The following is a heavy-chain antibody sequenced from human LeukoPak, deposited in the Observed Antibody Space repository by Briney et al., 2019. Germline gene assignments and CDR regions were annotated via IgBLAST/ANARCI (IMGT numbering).Heavy chain of an antibody. D-gene: IGHD3-10*01. CDR1: GFSFSNHG. J-gene: IGHJ5*02. Sequence: GGSLRLSCAASGFSFSNHGMHWVRQAPGKRLEWVAVIWDDGDNKRYANSVNGRFTISRDNSENTLYLQMNGLTAEDTAMYYCARDSYQDYYGRFDPWGQGTLVIVSS. CDR3: ARDSYQDYYGRFDP. V-gene: IGHV3-33*01. CDR2: IWDDGDNK.